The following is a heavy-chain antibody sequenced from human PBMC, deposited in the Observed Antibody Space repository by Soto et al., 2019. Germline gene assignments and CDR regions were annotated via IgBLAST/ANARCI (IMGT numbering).Heavy chain of an antibody. CDR1: WYSVSSNPGA. Sequence: PSHTHSLTCAISWYSVSSNPGARNCIRQSPSRGLEWLGRTYYSSNLYKYYARSVNSRITINAGTTKNQSALQLNSVTPKDPALYYCAGEDCYDTFDLWGQGTMVTVSS. V-gene: IGHV6-1*01. J-gene: IGHJ3*01. D-gene: IGHD2-15*01. CDR2: TYYSSNLYK. CDR3: AGEDCYDTFDL.